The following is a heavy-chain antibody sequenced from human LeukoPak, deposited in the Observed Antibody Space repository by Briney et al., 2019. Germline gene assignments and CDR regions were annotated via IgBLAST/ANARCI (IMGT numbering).Heavy chain of an antibody. CDR1: GGTFSSYA. Sequence: GASVKVSCKASGGTFSSYAISWVRQAPGQGLEWMGGTIPIFGTANYAQKFQGRVTITADESTSTAYMELSSLRSEDTAVYYCARTSWDIVVVPAAIPQKSYYYYYMDVWGKGTTVTVSS. CDR3: ARTSWDIVVVPAAIPQKSYYYYYMDV. V-gene: IGHV1-69*13. J-gene: IGHJ6*03. D-gene: IGHD2-2*01. CDR2: TIPIFGTA.